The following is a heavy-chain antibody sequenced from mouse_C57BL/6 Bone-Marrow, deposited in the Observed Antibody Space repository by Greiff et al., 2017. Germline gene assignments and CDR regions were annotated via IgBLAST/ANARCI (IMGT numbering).Heavy chain of an antibody. Sequence: QVHVKQPGAELVMPGASVKLSCKASGYTFTSYWMHWVKQRPGQGLEWIGEIDPSDSYTNYNQKFKGKSTLTVDKSSSTAYMQLSSLTSEDSAVYYCARWSYYYGSSQYYFDYWGQGTTLTVSS. CDR2: IDPSDSYT. CDR1: GYTFTSYW. D-gene: IGHD1-1*01. J-gene: IGHJ2*01. CDR3: ARWSYYYGSSQYYFDY. V-gene: IGHV1-69*01.